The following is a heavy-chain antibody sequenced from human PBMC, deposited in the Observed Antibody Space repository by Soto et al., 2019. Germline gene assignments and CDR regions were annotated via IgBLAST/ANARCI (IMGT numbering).Heavy chain of an antibody. D-gene: IGHD2-15*01. CDR2: VNPSGGST. CDR3: AREENCSGGTCYSEYFHR. CDR1: GYLFTAYS. J-gene: IGHJ1*01. V-gene: IGHV1-46*01. Sequence: ASVKVSCKASGYLFTAYSMHWVRLAPGQGLEWTGVVNPSGGSTKYAQNFQGRVTMTRDTSTTTIYMELSSLRSDDTAIYYCAREENCSGGTCYSEYFHRWGQATLVTVSS.